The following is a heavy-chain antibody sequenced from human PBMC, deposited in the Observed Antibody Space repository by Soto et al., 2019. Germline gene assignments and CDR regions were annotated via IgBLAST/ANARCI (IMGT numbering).Heavy chain of an antibody. D-gene: IGHD3-9*01. CDR3: ASGTLRYFDWLSSSYYYYGMDV. CDR2: ISSSSSYI. CDR1: GFTFSSYS. J-gene: IGHJ6*02. Sequence: GGSLRLSCAASGFTFSSYSMNWVRQAPGKGLEWVSSISSSSSYIYYADSVKGRFTISRDNAKNSLYLQMNSLRAEDTAVYYCASGTLRYFDWLSSSYYYYGMDVWGQGTTVTVSS. V-gene: IGHV3-21*01.